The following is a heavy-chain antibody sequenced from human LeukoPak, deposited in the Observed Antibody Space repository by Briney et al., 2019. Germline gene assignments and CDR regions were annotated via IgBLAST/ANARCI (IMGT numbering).Heavy chain of an antibody. Sequence: PGGSLRLSCAASGFTFSSYAMSWVRQAPGKGLEWVSYISSSGSTIYYADSVKGRFTISRDNAKNSLYLQMNSLRAEDTAVYYCARESVSGSYSFDYWGQGTLVTVSS. CDR1: GFTFSSYA. CDR3: ARESVSGSYSFDY. CDR2: ISSSGSTI. J-gene: IGHJ4*02. V-gene: IGHV3-48*04. D-gene: IGHD1-26*01.